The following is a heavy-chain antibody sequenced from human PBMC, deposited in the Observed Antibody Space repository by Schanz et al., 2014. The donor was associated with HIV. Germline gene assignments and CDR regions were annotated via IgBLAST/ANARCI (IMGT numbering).Heavy chain of an antibody. D-gene: IGHD6-19*01. CDR3: ARLRALAGHEAFDI. Sequence: QVQLVQSGGEVKNPGASVKVSCKASGGTFSTFAITWVRQAPGQGLEWMGGIIPIFGTANYAQKFQGRVTITADESTSTAYMDLSSLRSEDTAVYYCARLRALAGHEAFDIWGQGTMVTVSS. V-gene: IGHV1-69*13. J-gene: IGHJ3*02. CDR2: IIPIFGTA. CDR1: GGTFSTFA.